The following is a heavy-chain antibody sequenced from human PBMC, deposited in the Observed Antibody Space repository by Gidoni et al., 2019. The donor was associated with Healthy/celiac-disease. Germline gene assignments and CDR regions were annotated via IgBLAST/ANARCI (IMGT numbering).Heavy chain of an antibody. D-gene: IGHD2-15*01. V-gene: IGHV3-23*01. J-gene: IGHJ4*02. CDR3: AKDKVVVVRHFDY. CDR1: GFTFSSYV. CDR2: SSGSGGST. Sequence: EVQLLESGGGLVQPGGSLRLSCAASGFTFSSYVMSWVRQAPGKGLEWVSASSGSGGSTDDADSVKGRFTISRDNSKNTLYLQMNSLRAEDTAVYYCAKDKVVVVRHFDYWGQGTLVTVSS.